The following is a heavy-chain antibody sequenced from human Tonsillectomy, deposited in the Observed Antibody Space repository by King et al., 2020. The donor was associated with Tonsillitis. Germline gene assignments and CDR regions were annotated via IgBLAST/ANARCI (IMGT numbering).Heavy chain of an antibody. V-gene: IGHV4-39*01. CDR3: ARHGVTAMMSFDY. D-gene: IGHD2-21*02. CDR2: IYYSGST. J-gene: IGHJ4*02. Sequence: LQLQESGPGLVKPSETLSLTCTVSGGSISSSSYYWGWIRQPPGKGLEWIGSIYYSGSTYYNPSLKSRVTISVDTSKNQFSLKLSSVTAADTAVYYSARHGVTAMMSFDYWGQGTLVTVSS. CDR1: GGSISSSSYY.